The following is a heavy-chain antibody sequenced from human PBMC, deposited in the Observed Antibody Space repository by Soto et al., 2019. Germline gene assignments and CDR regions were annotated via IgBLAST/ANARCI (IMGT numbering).Heavy chain of an antibody. CDR1: GYTFTTYD. J-gene: IGHJ6*02. V-gene: IGHV1-18*01. CDR3: ARDPYHVLLVNAPNLYGMDV. D-gene: IGHD2-8*01. CDR2: ISNYNGNT. Sequence: QVQLVQSGAEVKKPGASVKVSCKASGYTFTTYDISWVRQAPGQGLEWMGRISNYNGNTNYPQSLQGRLTMTTDTSXXTXYRXLRNLRSDDTAVYYCARDPYHVLLVNAPNLYGMDVWGQGTTVTVSS.